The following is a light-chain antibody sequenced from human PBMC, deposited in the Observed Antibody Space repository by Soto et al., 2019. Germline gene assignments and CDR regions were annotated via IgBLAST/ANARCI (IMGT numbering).Light chain of an antibody. CDR3: MHSIDWPWT. V-gene: IGKV2-30*01. CDR1: RSLVFSDGNTY. Sequence: VLTQSPLCVSVTVGHPAPISFMASRSLVFSDGNTYLHWFQQRPGQSPRRLIDNVSNRDSGVPDRFTGSGSGTDFTLEISRVEAEDVGMYYCMHSIDWPWTFGQGTKVDIK. J-gene: IGKJ1*01. CDR2: NVS.